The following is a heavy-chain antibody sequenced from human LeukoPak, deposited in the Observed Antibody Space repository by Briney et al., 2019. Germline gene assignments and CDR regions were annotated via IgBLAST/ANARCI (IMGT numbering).Heavy chain of an antibody. Sequence: SVKFSCKAYGGTFSNNAISWVRQAPEQGLEWMGGITPIFGTANYAQVFQGRVTITADISTRTAYMELNSLRSDDTAVYYCAQETGGAVNVVRGGHAFDIWGQGTMVTVSS. J-gene: IGHJ3*02. CDR1: GGTFSNNA. D-gene: IGHD3-10*01. CDR3: AQETGGAVNVVRGGHAFDI. V-gene: IGHV1-69*06. CDR2: ITPIFGTA.